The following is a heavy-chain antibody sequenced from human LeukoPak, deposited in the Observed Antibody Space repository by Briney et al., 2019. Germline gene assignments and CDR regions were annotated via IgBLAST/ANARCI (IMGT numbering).Heavy chain of an antibody. J-gene: IGHJ3*02. D-gene: IGHD3-22*01. CDR1: GYTFTSYG. CDR3: ARARLLRDAFDI. V-gene: IGHV1-18*01. Sequence: ASVEVSCKASGYTFTSYGISWVRQAPGQGLEWMGWISAYNGNTNYAQKLQGRVTMTTDTSTSTAYMELRSLRSDDTAVYYCARARLLRDAFDIWGQGTMVTVSS. CDR2: ISAYNGNT.